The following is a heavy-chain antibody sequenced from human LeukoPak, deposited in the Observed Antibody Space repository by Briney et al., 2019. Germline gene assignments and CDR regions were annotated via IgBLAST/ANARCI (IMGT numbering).Heavy chain of an antibody. CDR3: ASLIVGATDY. J-gene: IGHJ4*02. V-gene: IGHV3-30-3*01. CDR1: GFTFRTYA. CDR2: ISNDAYNK. D-gene: IGHD1-26*01. Sequence: GGSLRLSCAASGFTFRTYAMHWVRQAPGKGLEWVAVISNDAYNKYYADSVKGRFTISRDNSKNTLYLEMNSLRAEDTAVYYCASLIVGATDYWGQGTLVTVSS.